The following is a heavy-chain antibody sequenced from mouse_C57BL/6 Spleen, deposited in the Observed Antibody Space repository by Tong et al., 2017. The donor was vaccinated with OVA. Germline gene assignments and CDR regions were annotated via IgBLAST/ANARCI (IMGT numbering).Heavy chain of an antibody. Sequence: EVQLQESGGGLVKPGESLKLSCAASGFTFSDYGMHWVRQAPEKGLEWVAYISSGSSTNYYADTVKGRFTISRDNAKNTVCLQMTRLRSEDTPMYYCAIYYGNYVGYFDGWGTGTKVTVSS. CDR3: AIYYGNYVGYFDG. CDR1: GFTFSDYG. D-gene: IGHD2-1*01. J-gene: IGHJ1*03. CDR2: ISSGSSTN. V-gene: IGHV5-17*01.